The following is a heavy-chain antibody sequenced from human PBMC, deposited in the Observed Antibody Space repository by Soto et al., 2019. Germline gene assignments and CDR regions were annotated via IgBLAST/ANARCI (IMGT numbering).Heavy chain of an antibody. CDR3: AKANDQWLVEGIFDY. V-gene: IGHV3-9*01. D-gene: IGHD6-19*01. CDR1: GFTFDDYA. CDR2: ISSNSGSI. J-gene: IGHJ4*02. Sequence: EVQLVESGGGLVQPGRSLRLSCAASGFTFDDYAMHWVRQAPGKGLEWVSAISSNSGSIGYADSVKGRFTISRDNAKNSLYLQMNSLRADDSALYYCAKANDQWLVEGIFDYWGQGTLVTVSS.